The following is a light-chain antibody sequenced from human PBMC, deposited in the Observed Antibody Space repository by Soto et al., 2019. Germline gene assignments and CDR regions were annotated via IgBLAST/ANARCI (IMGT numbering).Light chain of an antibody. Sequence: DIQMTQSPSSLSASVGDRVTITCRASQGISSYLAWYQQKPGKVPKLLIYAASTLQSGVPSRFSGSGSGADFTLTSSSLQPEDVATYYWQKYNSAGQLIFGGGTKVEIK. CDR1: QGISSY. V-gene: IGKV1-27*01. J-gene: IGKJ4*01. CDR3: QKYNSAGQLI. CDR2: AAS.